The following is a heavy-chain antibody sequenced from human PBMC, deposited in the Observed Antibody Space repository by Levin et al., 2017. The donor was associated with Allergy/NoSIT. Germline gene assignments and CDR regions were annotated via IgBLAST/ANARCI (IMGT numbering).Heavy chain of an antibody. CDR1: GGSIRSGNW. CDR3: ARDSGIATAVVY. CDR2: IFHSGST. V-gene: IGHV4-4*02. J-gene: IGHJ4*02. Sequence: SQTLSLTCAVSGGSIRSGNWWSWVRQPPGKGLEWIGEIFHSGSTNYNPSLKSRVTVSVDKSKNQFSLKLSSVTAADTAVYYCARDSGIATAVVYWGQGTLVTVSS. D-gene: IGHD6-13*01.